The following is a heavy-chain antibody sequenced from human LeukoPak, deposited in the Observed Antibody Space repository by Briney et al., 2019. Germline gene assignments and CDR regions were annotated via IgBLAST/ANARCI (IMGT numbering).Heavy chain of an antibody. CDR1: GGSFSAYY. CDR3: ASHGKTAITAAGTGGVDWFDP. V-gene: IGHV4-34*01. Sequence: SETLSLTCAVYGGSFSAYYWSWIRQPPGKGLEWIGEINHSGSTNYNPSLKSRVTISVDTSKNQFSLKLSSVTAADTAVYYCASHGKTAITAAGTGGVDWFDPWGQGTLVTVSS. D-gene: IGHD6-13*01. CDR2: INHSGST. J-gene: IGHJ5*02.